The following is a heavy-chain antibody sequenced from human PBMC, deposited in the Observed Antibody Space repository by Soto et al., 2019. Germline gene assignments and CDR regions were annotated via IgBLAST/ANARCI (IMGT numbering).Heavy chain of an antibody. J-gene: IGHJ6*02. CDR3: ARDSGYSYGFLYV. CDR1: GGSISSSNW. Sequence: SETLSLTCAVSGGSISSSNWWSWVRQPPGKGLEWIGEIYHSGSTNYNPSLKSRVTISVDKSKNQFSLKLSSVTAADTAVYYCARDSGYSYGFLYVWGQGTTVTV. CDR2: IYHSGST. D-gene: IGHD5-18*01. V-gene: IGHV4-4*02.